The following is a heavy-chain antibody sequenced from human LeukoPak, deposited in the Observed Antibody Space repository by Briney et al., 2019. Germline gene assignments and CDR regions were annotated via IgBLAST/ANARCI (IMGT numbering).Heavy chain of an antibody. D-gene: IGHD3-16*02. Sequence: SETLSLTCTVSGVSISSYYWSWIRQPPGKGLEWIGYIYYSGSTNYNPSLKSRVTISVDTSKNQFSLKLSSVTAADTAVYYCARARYYDYVWGSYPPYFDYWGQGTLVTVSS. CDR3: ARARYYDYVWGSYPPYFDY. J-gene: IGHJ4*02. CDR1: GVSISSYY. V-gene: IGHV4-59*01. CDR2: IYYSGST.